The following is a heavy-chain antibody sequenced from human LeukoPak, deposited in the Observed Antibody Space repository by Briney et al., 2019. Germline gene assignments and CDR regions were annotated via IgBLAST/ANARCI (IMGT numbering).Heavy chain of an antibody. V-gene: IGHV1-24*01. CDR3: ATDLVAVAGVRGFCLGY. CDR1: GYTLTELS. Sequence: ASVKVSCKVSGYTLTELSMHWVRQAPGKWLEWMGGFDPEDGDTIYAQKFQGRVTMTEDTSTDTAYMELSSLRSEDTAVYYCATDLVAVAGVRGFCLGYWGQGTLVTVSS. D-gene: IGHD6-19*01. CDR2: FDPEDGDT. J-gene: IGHJ4*02.